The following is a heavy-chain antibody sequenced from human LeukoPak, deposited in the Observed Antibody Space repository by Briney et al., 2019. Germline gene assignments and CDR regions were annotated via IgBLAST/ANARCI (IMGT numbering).Heavy chain of an antibody. D-gene: IGHD1-26*01. CDR1: GVTFSRYW. J-gene: IGHJ4*02. V-gene: IGHV3-21*01. CDR3: VRDRSGSYPYYFDF. Sequence: PGGSLRLSCAASGVTFSRYWMHWVRQAPGKGLVWVSSISSRTTYISYADSLKGRFTISRGNAKNSLYLQMNSLRAEDTAVYYCVRDRSGSYPYYFDFWGQGTLVTVSS. CDR2: ISSRTTYI.